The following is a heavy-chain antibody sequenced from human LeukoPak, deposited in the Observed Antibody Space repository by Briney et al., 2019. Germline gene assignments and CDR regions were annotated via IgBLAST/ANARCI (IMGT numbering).Heavy chain of an antibody. CDR2: IYHSGST. D-gene: IGHD6-25*01. J-gene: IGHJ3*02. V-gene: IGHV4-30-2*06. Sequence: PSQTLSLTCGVSGGFIRSSGYSWSWIRQSPGMGLEWIGYIYHSGSTYYNPSLKSRITISVDRSKNQFSLNLSSVTAADTAVYYCARVGGGDAFDIWGQGTMVTVSS. CDR3: ARVGGGDAFDI. CDR1: GGFIRSSGYS.